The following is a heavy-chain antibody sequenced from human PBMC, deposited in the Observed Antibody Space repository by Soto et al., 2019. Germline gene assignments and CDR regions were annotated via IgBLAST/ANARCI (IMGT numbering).Heavy chain of an antibody. V-gene: IGHV3-23*01. J-gene: IGHJ4*02. CDR1: GFTFSSYA. Sequence: GGSLRLSCAASGFTFSSYAMSWVRQAPGKGLEWVSAISGSGGSTYYADSVEGRFTISRDNSKNTLYLQMNSRGAEDTAVYYCAKVDGSLDYWGQGTLVTVSS. CDR2: ISGSGGST. CDR3: AKVDGSLDY.